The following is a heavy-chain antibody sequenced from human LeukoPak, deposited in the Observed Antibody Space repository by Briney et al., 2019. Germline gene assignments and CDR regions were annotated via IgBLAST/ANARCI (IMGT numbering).Heavy chain of an antibody. J-gene: IGHJ5*02. CDR1: GDTFSRYY. V-gene: IGHV1-2*02. D-gene: IGHD3-9*01. CDR2: INPNSGGI. Sequence: ASVKVSCSASGDTFSRYYMHWVRQAPGQGLEWMGWINPNSGGINYAQKFRGRVTMTRDTAISTAYMELSSLRSDDTAVYYCSRDKHDLLTGYWFDPWGQGNLVTVSS. CDR3: SRDKHDLLTGYWFDP.